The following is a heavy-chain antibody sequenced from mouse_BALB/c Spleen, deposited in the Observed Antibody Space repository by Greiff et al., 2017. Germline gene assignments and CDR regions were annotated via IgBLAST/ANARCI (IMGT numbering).Heavy chain of an antibody. CDR3: ARGSLRRTDD. CDR2: ISSGGST. V-gene: IGHV5-6-5*01. Sequence: DVKLVESGGGLVKPGGSLKLSCAASGFSFSSYAMSWVRQTPEKRLEWVASISSGGSTYYPDSVKGRFTISRDNARNILYLQMSSLRSEDTAMYYCARGSLRRTDDWGQGTTLTVSS. D-gene: IGHD1-2*01. J-gene: IGHJ2*01. CDR1: GFSFSSYA.